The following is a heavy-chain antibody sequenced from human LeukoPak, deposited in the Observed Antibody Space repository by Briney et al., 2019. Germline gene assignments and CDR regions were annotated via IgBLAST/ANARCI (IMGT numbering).Heavy chain of an antibody. J-gene: IGHJ4*02. CDR3: ARVTYGSGTYGAFDY. CDR2: ISSSGGTI. D-gene: IGHD3-10*01. V-gene: IGHV3-48*03. CDR1: GFTFSSYE. Sequence: GGSLRLSCAASGFTFSSYEMNWVRQAPGKGLDWVSYISSSGGTIYYADSVKGRFTISRDNSKNTLYLQMNSLRAEDTAVYYCARVTYGSGTYGAFDYWGQGTLVTVSS.